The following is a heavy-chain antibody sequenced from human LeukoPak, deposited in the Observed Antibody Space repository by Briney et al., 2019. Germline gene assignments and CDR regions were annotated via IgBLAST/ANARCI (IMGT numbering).Heavy chain of an antibody. CDR3: AKASGYFSFDY. D-gene: IGHD5-12*01. V-gene: IGHV3-23*01. CDR1: GFTFSSYS. Sequence: GGSLRLSCAASGFTFSSYSMNWVRQAPGKGLEWVSAISGSGGSTYYADSVKGRFTISRDNSKNTLYLQMNSLRAEDTAVYYCAKASGYFSFDYWGQGTLVTVSS. CDR2: ISGSGGST. J-gene: IGHJ4*02.